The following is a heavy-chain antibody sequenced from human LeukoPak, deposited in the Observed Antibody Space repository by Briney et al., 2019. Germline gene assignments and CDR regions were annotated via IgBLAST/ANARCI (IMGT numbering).Heavy chain of an antibody. Sequence: SVKVSCKASGGTFSSYAISWVRQAPGQGLKWMGGIIPIFGTANYAQKFQGRVTITTDESTSTAYMELSSLRSEDTAVYYCASAGFGELSYYYYMDVWGKGTTVTVSS. J-gene: IGHJ6*03. V-gene: IGHV1-69*05. CDR1: GGTFSSYA. CDR3: ASAGFGELSYYYYMDV. CDR2: IIPIFGTA. D-gene: IGHD3-10*01.